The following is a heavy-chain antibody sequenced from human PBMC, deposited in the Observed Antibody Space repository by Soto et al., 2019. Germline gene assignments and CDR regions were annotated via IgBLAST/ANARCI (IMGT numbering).Heavy chain of an antibody. J-gene: IGHJ6*02. CDR1: GGTFSSYA. CDR2: IIPIFGTA. CDR3: ARVRGGSGSYPNYYYGMAV. D-gene: IGHD3-10*01. V-gene: IGHV1-69*13. Sequence: SVKVSCKVSGGTFSSYAISWVRQAPGQGLEWMGGIIPIFGTANYAQKFQGRVTITADESTSTAYMELSSLRSEDTAVYYCARVRGGSGSYPNYYYGMAVWGQGPTVTVSS.